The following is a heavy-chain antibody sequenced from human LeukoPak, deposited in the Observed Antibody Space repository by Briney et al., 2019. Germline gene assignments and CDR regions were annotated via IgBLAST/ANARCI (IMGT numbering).Heavy chain of an antibody. D-gene: IGHD3-22*01. CDR3: ARVRGSRGYGADFDF. J-gene: IGHJ4*02. CDR1: GGSIRSSDYF. Sequence: PSETLSLTCTVSGGSIRSSDYFWGWICQPPGQGLEWIGSIYYNGNTYDNPSLKSRVTVSVSTSKNQFSLNLKSVTAADTAVYYCARVRGSRGYGADFDFWGQGTLVTVSS. CDR2: IYYNGNT. V-gene: IGHV4-39*07.